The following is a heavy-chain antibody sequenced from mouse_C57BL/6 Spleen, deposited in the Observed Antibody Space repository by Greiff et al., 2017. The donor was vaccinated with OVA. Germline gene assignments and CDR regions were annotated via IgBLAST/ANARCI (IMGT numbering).Heavy chain of an antibody. V-gene: IGHV1-52*01. CDR1: GYTFTSYW. D-gene: IGHD3-2*02. Sequence: QVQLQQPGAELVRPGSSVKLSCKASGYTFTSYWMHWVKQRPIQGLEWIGNIDPSDSETHYNQKFKDKATLTVDKSSSTAYMQLSSLTAEDSAVYYCARAQATGGFAYWGQGTLVTVSA. CDR3: ARAQATGGFAY. CDR2: IDPSDSET. J-gene: IGHJ3*01.